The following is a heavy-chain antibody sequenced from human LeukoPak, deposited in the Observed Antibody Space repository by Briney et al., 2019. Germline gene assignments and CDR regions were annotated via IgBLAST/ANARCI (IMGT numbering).Heavy chain of an antibody. CDR3: ARHLCSGGSCYFDY. D-gene: IGHD2-15*01. J-gene: IGHJ4*02. Sequence: GESLKISCKGSGYSSTSYWIGWGRQMPGKGLEWMGIIYPGDYDTRYSPSFQGQVNISADQSISTAYLQWSSLKASDTAMYYCARHLCSGGSCYFDYWGQGTLVTVSS. V-gene: IGHV5-51*01. CDR2: IYPGDYDT. CDR1: GYSSTSYW.